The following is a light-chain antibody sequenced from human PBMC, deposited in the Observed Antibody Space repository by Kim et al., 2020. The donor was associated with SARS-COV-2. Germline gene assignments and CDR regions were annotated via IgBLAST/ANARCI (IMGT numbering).Light chain of an antibody. CDR2: DVS. V-gene: IGKV1-5*01. J-gene: IGKJ5*01. CDR3: QQYNSYPIT. Sequence: DIQMTQSPSTVSASVGDRVTITCRASQSISSWLAWYQQKPGKAPNLLIYDVSSLESEVPSRFSGSGSGTEFTLTISSLQPDDFAIYYCQQYNSYPITFGQVTRLEIK. CDR1: QSISSW.